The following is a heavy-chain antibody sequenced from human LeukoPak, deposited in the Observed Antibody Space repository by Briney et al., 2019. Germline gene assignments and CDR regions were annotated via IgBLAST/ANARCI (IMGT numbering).Heavy chain of an antibody. J-gene: IGHJ4*02. CDR2: ISSSSNTI. D-gene: IGHD4-17*01. CDR1: GFTFSSFC. Sequence: GGSLRLSCAASGFTFSSFCMSWVRQAPGKGLDWVSYISSSSNTIYYADSVKGRFTISRDNAKNSLYLQMNSLRAEDTAVYYCARDWLSMTTVPTGDYYWGQGTLVTVSS. V-gene: IGHV3-48*01. CDR3: ARDWLSMTTVPTGDYY.